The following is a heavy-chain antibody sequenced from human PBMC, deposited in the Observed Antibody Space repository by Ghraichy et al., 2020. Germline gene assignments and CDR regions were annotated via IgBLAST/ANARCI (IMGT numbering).Heavy chain of an antibody. CDR3: ARESRGAVAGTIGFDY. V-gene: IGHV4-39*02. J-gene: IGHJ4*02. CDR2: IYYSGST. Sequence: SETLSLTCTVSGGSISSSSYYWGWIRQPPGKGLEWIGSIYYSGSTYYNPSLKSRVTISVDTSKNQFSLKLSSVTAADTAVYYCARESRGAVAGTIGFDYWGQGTLVTVSS. CDR1: GGSISSSSYY. D-gene: IGHD6-19*01.